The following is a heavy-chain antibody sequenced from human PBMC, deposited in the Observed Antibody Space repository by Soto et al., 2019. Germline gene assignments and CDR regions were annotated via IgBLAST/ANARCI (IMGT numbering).Heavy chain of an antibody. CDR1: GFSLSTSGVG. CDR2: IYWDDDK. J-gene: IGHJ3*02. D-gene: IGHD6-13*01. CDR3: AHSGFTSGWYAFVI. V-gene: IGHV2-5*02. Sequence: QLTLKASGPTLVKPTQTLTLTCTFSGFSLSTSGVGVGWIRQPPGKALEWLALIYWDDDKRYSPSLKSRLTSTKDTSKNQVVLTMNNVVPLDTATYYSAHSGFTSGWYAFVIWGQGTIITVSS.